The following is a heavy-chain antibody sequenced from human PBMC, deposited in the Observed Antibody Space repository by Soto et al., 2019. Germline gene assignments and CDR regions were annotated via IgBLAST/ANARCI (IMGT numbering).Heavy chain of an antibody. CDR2: IYPGDSDT. V-gene: IGHV5-51*01. CDR1: GYSFTSYW. D-gene: IGHD3-22*01. Sequence: PWESRKISCKGSGYSFTSYWIGWVRQMPGKGLEWMGIIYPGDSDTRYSPSFQGQVTISADKSISTAYLQLSSLKASDTALYYCARPLPPYYYASRGYLPGPVEYWGQGTLVTVAS. J-gene: IGHJ4*02. CDR3: ARPLPPYYYASRGYLPGPVEY.